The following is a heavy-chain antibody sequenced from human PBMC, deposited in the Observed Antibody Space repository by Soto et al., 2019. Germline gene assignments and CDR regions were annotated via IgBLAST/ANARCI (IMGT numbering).Heavy chain of an antibody. Sequence: QVHLVESGGGVVQAGRSLRLSCAASGFTFSHYGMHWVRQAPGKGLEWVALIWHDGSKKYYGDSVEGRFTISRDNXKXXVFPEMNSLRVEDTAVYCCARWGLRGGWNEQVVDSWGQGTLVSVSS. D-gene: IGHD1-1*01. V-gene: IGHV3-33*01. CDR2: IWHDGSKK. CDR1: GFTFSHYG. CDR3: ARWGLRGGWNEQVVDS. J-gene: IGHJ5*01.